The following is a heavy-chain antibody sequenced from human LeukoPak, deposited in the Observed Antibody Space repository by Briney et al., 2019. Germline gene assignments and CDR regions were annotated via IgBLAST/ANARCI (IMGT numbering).Heavy chain of an antibody. D-gene: IGHD6-19*01. CDR1: GYSFTTYW. CDR3: TRRRSGWPLDF. J-gene: IGHJ4*02. Sequence: GESLRISCKGSGYSFTTYWITWVRQMPGKGLEWMGRIDPSDSYTNYSPSFQGHFTISADKSTSTAYLQWSSLKAPDTAMYYCTRRRSGWPLDFWGQGTLVTVSS. CDR2: IDPSDSYT. V-gene: IGHV5-10-1*01.